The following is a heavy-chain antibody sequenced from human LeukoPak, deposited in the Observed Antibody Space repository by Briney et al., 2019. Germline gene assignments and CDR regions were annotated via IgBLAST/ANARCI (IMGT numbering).Heavy chain of an antibody. CDR1: GFTFSNYN. D-gene: IGHD6-19*01. CDR2: ISYDGSNK. CDR3: ARDRDQAVSTPDY. V-gene: IGHV3-30*03. J-gene: IGHJ4*02. Sequence: GGSLRLSCAASGFTFSNYNINWVRQAPGKGLEWVAVISYDGSNKYYADSVKGRFTISRDNSKNSLYLQMNSLRAEDTAVYYCARDRDQAVSTPDYWGQGTLVTVSS.